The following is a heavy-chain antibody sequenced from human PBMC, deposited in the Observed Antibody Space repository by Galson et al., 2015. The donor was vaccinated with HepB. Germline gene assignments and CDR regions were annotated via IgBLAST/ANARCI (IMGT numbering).Heavy chain of an antibody. Sequence: SLRLSCAASGFTFSRYTMNWVRQAPGKGLEWVSSISGSYTIYYADSVKGRFTISRDNAKNSLYLQMNSLRDEDTAVYYCARRSSGNSFDYWGRGTLVTVSS. D-gene: IGHD1-26*01. CDR1: GFTFSRYT. CDR3: ARRSSGNSFDY. V-gene: IGHV3-69-1*01. CDR2: ISGSYTI. J-gene: IGHJ4*02.